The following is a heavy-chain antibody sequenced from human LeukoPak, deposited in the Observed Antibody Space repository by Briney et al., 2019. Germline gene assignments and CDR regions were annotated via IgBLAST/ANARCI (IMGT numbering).Heavy chain of an antibody. CDR3: AKIRGYSYGYGDY. Sequence: PGGSLRLSCAASGFTFSSYSMNWVRQAPGKGLEWVSSISSSSSYIYYADSVKGRFTISRDNAKNTLYLQMSSLRAEDTAVYFCAKIRGYSYGYGDYWGQGTLVTVSS. CDR2: ISSSSSYI. V-gene: IGHV3-21*04. D-gene: IGHD5-18*01. J-gene: IGHJ4*02. CDR1: GFTFSSYS.